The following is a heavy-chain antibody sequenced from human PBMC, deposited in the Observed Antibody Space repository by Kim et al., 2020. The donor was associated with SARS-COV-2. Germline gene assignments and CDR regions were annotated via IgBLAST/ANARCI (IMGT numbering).Heavy chain of an antibody. CDR1: GFTFSNAW. J-gene: IGHJ6*02. D-gene: IGHD2-2*01. Sequence: GGSLRLSCAASGFTFSNAWMSWVRQAPGKGLEWVGRIKSKTDGGTTDYAAPVKGRFTISRDDSNNTLYLQRNSLKTEDTAVYYCTTRDDRSSTSCQYGMDGWGQGTNVTVSS. CDR2: IKSKTDGGTT. V-gene: IGHV3-15*01. CDR3: TTRDDRSSTSCQYGMDG.